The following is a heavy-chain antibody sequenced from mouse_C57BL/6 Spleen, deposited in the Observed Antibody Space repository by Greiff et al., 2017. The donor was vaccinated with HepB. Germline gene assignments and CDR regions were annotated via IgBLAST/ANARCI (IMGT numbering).Heavy chain of an antibody. D-gene: IGHD2-3*01. CDR2: IWSGGST. J-gene: IGHJ4*01. CDR3: AKEDGFFDLYYYAMDY. Sequence: VQGVESGPGLVQPSQSLSITCTVSGFSLTSYGVHWVRQPPGKGLEWLGVIWSGGSTDYNAAFISRLSISKDNSKSQVFFKMNSLQADDTAIYYCAKEDGFFDLYYYAMDYWGQGTSVTVSS. CDR1: GFSLTSYG. V-gene: IGHV2-4*01.